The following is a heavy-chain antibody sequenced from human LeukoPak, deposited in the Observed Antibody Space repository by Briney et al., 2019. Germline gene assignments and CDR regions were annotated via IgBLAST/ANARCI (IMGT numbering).Heavy chain of an antibody. CDR1: GFTFSNYW. J-gene: IGHJ4*02. CDR3: AREGLRFLEWSSYYFDY. CDR2: IKQDGSET. V-gene: IGHV3-7*01. Sequence: GGSLRLSCAASGFTFSNYWMSWVRQGPGKGLEWVANIKQDGSETYYVDSVKGRFSISRDDTKNSLYLQLNSLRAEDTAVYYCAREGLRFLEWSSYYFDYWGLGTLVTVSS. D-gene: IGHD3-3*01.